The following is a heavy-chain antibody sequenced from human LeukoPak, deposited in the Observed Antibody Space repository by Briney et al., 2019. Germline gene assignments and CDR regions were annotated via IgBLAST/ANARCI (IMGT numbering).Heavy chain of an antibody. V-gene: IGHV4-59*08. D-gene: IGHD2-2*01. CDR2: IHYSGST. CDR1: GGSISGDY. CDR3: ARRSCSSTSCSNTDY. J-gene: IGHJ4*02. Sequence: TSETQSLTCTVSGGSISGDYWSWNRQPPGKGLEWIGYIHYSGSTNYSPSLKSRVTISVDTSKNQFSLKLTSVTAADTAVYYCARRSCSSTSCSNTDYWGQGILVSVSS.